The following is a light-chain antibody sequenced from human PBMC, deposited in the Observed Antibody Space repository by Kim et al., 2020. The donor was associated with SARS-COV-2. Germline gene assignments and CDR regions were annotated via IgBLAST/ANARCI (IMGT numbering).Light chain of an antibody. CDR1: QSVRTK. CDR3: QQYNTWPLT. Sequence: VSPGERSTLSCRASQSVRTKLAWYQQRPGQAPRLLFYGASTRATGVPARFSGTGSGTEFTLTISSLQSGDFAVYFCQQYNTWPLTFGGGTKVDIK. V-gene: IGKV3-15*01. J-gene: IGKJ4*01. CDR2: GAS.